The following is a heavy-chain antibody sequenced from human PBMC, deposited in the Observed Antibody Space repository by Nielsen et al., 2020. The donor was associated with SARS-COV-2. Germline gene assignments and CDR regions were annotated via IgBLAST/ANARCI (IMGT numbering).Heavy chain of an antibody. CDR1: GFTFSSYG. CDR2: IWYDGSNK. J-gene: IGHJ6*02. D-gene: IGHD3-10*01. V-gene: IGHV3-33*01. CDR3: ARVGYYGSGMDGMDV. Sequence: GESLKISCVASGFTFSSYGMHWVRQAPGKGLEWVAVIWYDGSNKYYADSVKGRFTISRDNSKNTLYLQMNSLRAEDTAVYYCARVGYYGSGMDGMDVWGQGTTVTVSS.